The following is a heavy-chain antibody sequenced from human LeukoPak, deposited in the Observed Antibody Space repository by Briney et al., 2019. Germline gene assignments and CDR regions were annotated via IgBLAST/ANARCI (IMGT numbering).Heavy chain of an antibody. CDR3: AIEYYYDSSGYGY. CDR2: IKQDGSEK. V-gene: IGHV3-7*01. CDR1: EFTFSSYW. D-gene: IGHD3-22*01. Sequence: GGSLRLSCAASEFTFSSYWMSWVRQAPGKGLEWVANIKQDGSEKYYVDSVKGRFTISRDNAKNSLYLQMNSLRAEDTAVYYCAIEYYYDSSGYGYWGQGTLVTVSS. J-gene: IGHJ4*02.